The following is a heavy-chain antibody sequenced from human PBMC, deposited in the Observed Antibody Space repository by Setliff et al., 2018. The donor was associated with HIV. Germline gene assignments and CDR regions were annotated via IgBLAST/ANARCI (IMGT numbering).Heavy chain of an antibody. CDR3: ARDLRDGFEEWFSTLDDGMDV. CDR2: VIPLFGTE. J-gene: IGHJ6*02. D-gene: IGHD3-3*01. Sequence: SVKVSCKSSGGTFSSYGVTWVRQAPGQGLEWMGGVIPLFGTEKVAQKFQGRVTITADESTNTAYMELSSLRSDDTAVYYCARDLRDGFEEWFSTLDDGMDVWGQGTTVTVSS. CDR1: GGTFSSYG. V-gene: IGHV1-69*13.